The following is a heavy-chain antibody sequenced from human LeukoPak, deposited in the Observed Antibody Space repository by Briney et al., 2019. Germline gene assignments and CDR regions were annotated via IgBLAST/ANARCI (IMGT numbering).Heavy chain of an antibody. V-gene: IGHV4-4*02. D-gene: IGHD1-1*01. Sequence: SETLSLTCAVSGGSISSTNWWSWVLQPPEKGLEWIGEIYHSGSTNYNPSLESRVTMSVDKSKNQFSLKLNSMTAADTAVYYCATGRQGNYWGQGTMVIVSS. CDR1: GGSISSTNW. CDR2: IYHSGST. J-gene: IGHJ3*01. CDR3: ATGRQGNY.